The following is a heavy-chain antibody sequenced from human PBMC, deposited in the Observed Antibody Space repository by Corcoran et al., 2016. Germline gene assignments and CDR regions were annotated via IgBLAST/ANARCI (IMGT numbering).Heavy chain of an antibody. CDR1: GGTFSSYA. D-gene: IGHD3-3*01. CDR2: IIPIFGTA. CDR3: ARYDFWSGYYPTYYYYYGMDV. V-gene: IGHV1-69*06. J-gene: IGHJ6*02. Sequence: QVQLVQSGAEVKKPGSSVKVSCKASGGTFSSYAISWVRQAPGQGLEWMGGIIPIFGTANYAQKFQGRVTITADKSTRTAYMELSSLRSEDTSVYYCARYDFWSGYYPTYYYYYGMDVWGQGTTVTVSS.